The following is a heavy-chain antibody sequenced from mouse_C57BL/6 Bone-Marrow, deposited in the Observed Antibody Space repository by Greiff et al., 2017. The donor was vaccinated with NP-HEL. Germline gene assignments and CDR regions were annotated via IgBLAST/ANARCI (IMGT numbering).Heavy chain of an antibody. J-gene: IGHJ3*01. CDR2: IDPSDSYT. V-gene: IGHV1-50*01. D-gene: IGHD3-2*02. CDR1: GYPFTSYW. Sequence: QVQLQQSGAELVKPGASVKLSCKASGYPFTSYWMQWVKQRPGQGLEWIGEIDPSDSYTNYNQKFKGKATLTLDTSSRPASMQLSSLTAVDSAVYYCATAQATAWFAYWGQGTLVTVSA. CDR3: ATAQATAWFAY.